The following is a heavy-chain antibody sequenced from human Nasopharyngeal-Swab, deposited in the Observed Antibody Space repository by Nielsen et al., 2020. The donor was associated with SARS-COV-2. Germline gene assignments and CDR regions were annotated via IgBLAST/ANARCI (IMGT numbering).Heavy chain of an antibody. Sequence: GESLKISCAASGFTFNNAWMTWVRQAPGKGLEWVGRIKSKTDGGTTDYAAPVKGRFTISRDDSKNTLYLQMNSLKTEDTAVYYCTTHSNYYDSSGYRLAYFDYWGQGTLVTVSS. CDR1: GFTFNNAW. D-gene: IGHD3-22*01. CDR3: TTHSNYYDSSGYRLAYFDY. V-gene: IGHV3-15*07. J-gene: IGHJ4*02. CDR2: IKSKTDGGTT.